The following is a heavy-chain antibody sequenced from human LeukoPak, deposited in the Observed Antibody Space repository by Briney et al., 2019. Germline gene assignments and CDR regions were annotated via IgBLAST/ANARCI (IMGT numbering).Heavy chain of an antibody. Sequence: GGSLRLSCAASGFTFSSYSMDWVRQAPGKGLEWVSYISSSSSTIYYADSVKGRFTISRDNAKNSLYLQMNSLRDEDTAVYYCATPSTSFFYYFDYWGQGTLVTVSS. D-gene: IGHD2-2*01. V-gene: IGHV3-48*02. J-gene: IGHJ4*02. CDR1: GFTFSSYS. CDR2: ISSSSSTI. CDR3: ATPSTSFFYYFDY.